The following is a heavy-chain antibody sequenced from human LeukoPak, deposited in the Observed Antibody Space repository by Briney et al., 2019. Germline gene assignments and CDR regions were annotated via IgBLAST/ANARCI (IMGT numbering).Heavy chain of an antibody. CDR2: IYHSGST. V-gene: IGHV4-38-2*01. CDR1: GYSISSGYH. Sequence: SETLSLTCPVSGYSISSGYHWGWLRQPPGKGPEWVGSIYHSGSTYYNPSLKSRVTISVDTSKNQFSLKLSSVTAADTAVYYCARQAGSYYNFDAFDIWGQGTMVTVSS. D-gene: IGHD3-10*01. CDR3: ARQAGSYYNFDAFDI. J-gene: IGHJ3*02.